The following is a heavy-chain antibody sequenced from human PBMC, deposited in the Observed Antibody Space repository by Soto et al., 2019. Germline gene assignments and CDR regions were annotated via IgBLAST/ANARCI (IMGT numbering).Heavy chain of an antibody. V-gene: IGHV1-2*04. CDR3: AKALSSGGSYYYYGMDV. CDR1: GYTFTGYY. Sequence: ASVKFSCKASGYTFTGYYMHWVRQAPGQGLEWMGWINPNSGGTNYAQKFQGWVTMTRDTSISTAYMELSRLRSDDTAVYYCAKALSSGGSYYYYGMDVWGQGTTVTVSS. CDR2: INPNSGGT. J-gene: IGHJ6*02. D-gene: IGHD2-15*01.